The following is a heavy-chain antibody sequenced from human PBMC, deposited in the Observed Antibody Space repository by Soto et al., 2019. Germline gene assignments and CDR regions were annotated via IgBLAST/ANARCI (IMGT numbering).Heavy chain of an antibody. D-gene: IGHD2-2*01. V-gene: IGHV4-34*01. Sequence: SETLSLTCAVYGGSFSGYYWSWIRQPPGKGLEWIGEINHSGSTNYNPSLKSRVTISVDTSKNQFSLKLSSMTAADTAVYYCARGGTYYSSASCYYYYYGMDVWGQGTTVTVSS. CDR2: INHSGST. J-gene: IGHJ6*02. CDR1: GGSFSGYY. CDR3: ARGGTYYSSASCYYYYYGMDV.